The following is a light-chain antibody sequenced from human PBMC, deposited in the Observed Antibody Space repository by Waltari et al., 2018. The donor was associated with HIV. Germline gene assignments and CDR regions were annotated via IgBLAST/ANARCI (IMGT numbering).Light chain of an antibody. V-gene: IGKV3-11*01. CDR2: DAS. CDR3: QQRSNWPPWT. J-gene: IGKJ1*01. CDR1: QGVSSY. Sequence: EIVLTQSPATLSLSPGERATLSCRASQGVSSYLAWYQQKPGQAPRLLIYDASNRATGIPARFSGSGSGTDLTLTISSLEPEELAVYYCQQRSNWPPWTFGQGTKVESK.